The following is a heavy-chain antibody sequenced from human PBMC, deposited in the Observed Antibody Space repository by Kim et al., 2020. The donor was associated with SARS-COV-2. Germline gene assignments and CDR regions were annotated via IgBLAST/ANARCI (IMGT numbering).Heavy chain of an antibody. CDR2: ISYDGSNK. D-gene: IGHD6-19*01. V-gene: IGHV3-30*18. CDR1: GFTFSSYG. J-gene: IGHJ4*02. CDR3: AKDGSGWSHPL. Sequence: GGSLRLSCAASGFTFSSYGMHWVRQAPGKGLEWVAVISYDGSNKYYADSVKGRFTISRDNSKNTLYLQMNSLRAEDTAVYYCAKDGSGWSHPLWGQGTLVTVSS.